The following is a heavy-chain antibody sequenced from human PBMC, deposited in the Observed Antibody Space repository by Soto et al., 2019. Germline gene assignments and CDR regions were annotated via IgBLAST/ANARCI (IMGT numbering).Heavy chain of an antibody. D-gene: IGHD6-6*01. V-gene: IGHV1-69*06. CDR2: IIPIFGTA. CDR3: ARAGPEYSSSSGYYYGMDV. Sequence: SVKVSCKASGGTFSSYAISWVRQAPGQGLEWMGGIIPIFGTANYAQKFQGRVTITADKSTSTAYMELGSLRSEDTAVYYCARAGPEYSSSSGYYYGMDVWGQGTTVTVSS. CDR1: GGTFSSYA. J-gene: IGHJ6*02.